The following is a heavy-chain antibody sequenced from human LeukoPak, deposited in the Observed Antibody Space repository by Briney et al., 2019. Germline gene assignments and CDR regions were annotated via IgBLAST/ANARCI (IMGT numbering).Heavy chain of an antibody. J-gene: IGHJ4*02. Sequence: WASVKVSCTASGYTFTSYAMHWVRQAPGQRLEWMGWINAGNGNTEYSQKFQGRVTITRDTSASTAYMELSSLRSEDTAVYYCARGRRVVVAAPYPTDFDYWGQGTLVTVSS. CDR1: GYTFTSYA. D-gene: IGHD2-15*01. CDR2: INAGNGNT. V-gene: IGHV1-3*01. CDR3: ARGRRVVVAAPYPTDFDY.